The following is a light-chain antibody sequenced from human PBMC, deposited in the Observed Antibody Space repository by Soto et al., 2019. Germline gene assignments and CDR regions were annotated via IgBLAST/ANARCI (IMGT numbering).Light chain of an antibody. CDR1: QSVTSN. V-gene: IGKV3-11*01. J-gene: IGKJ5*01. CDR2: DAS. CDR3: QKYSSVIT. Sequence: EIVLTQSPATLSLSPGERATLSCRASQSVTSNLAWYQQKPGQAPRLLIYDASNRATGIPARFSGSGSGTDFTLTISSLEPEDFATYYCQKYSSVITFGQGTRLEIK.